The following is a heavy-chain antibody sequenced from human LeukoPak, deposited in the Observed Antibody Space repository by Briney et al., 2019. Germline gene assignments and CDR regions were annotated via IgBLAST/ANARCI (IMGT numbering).Heavy chain of an antibody. CDR3: ARDRGTWNDDGFDY. Sequence: SETLSLTCAVSGGSISSSNWWSWVRQPPGQGLEWIGEIYHSGSTNYNPSLKSRVTISVDKSKNQFSLKLSSVTAADTAVYYCARDRGTWNDDGFDYWGQGTLVTVSS. V-gene: IGHV4-4*02. J-gene: IGHJ4*02. CDR1: GGSISSSNW. CDR2: IYHSGST. D-gene: IGHD1-1*01.